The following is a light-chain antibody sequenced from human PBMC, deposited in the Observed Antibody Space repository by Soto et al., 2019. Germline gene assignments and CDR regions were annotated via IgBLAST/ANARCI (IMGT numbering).Light chain of an antibody. V-gene: IGKV1-39*01. CDR2: AAS. CDR3: QQSYSTPYT. CDR1: XXIGTY. J-gene: IGKJ2*01. Sequence: ASVGDXVTXTCRXXXXIGTYLNWYQQKPGKAPKLLIYAASSLQSGVPSRFSGGGSGTDFTLTISSLQPEDFATYYCQQSYSTPYTFGQGTKLEIK.